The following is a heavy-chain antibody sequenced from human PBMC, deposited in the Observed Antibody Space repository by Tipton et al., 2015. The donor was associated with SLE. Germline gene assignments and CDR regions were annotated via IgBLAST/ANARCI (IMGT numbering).Heavy chain of an antibody. D-gene: IGHD6-19*01. Sequence: TLSLTCTVSGGSISSYYWSWIRQPPGKGLEWIGYIYYSGSTNYNPSLKSRVTILVDTYKNQFYQKLSSVTAADTAVYYCARHDGQWDAFDIWGQGTMVTVSS. V-gene: IGHV4-59*08. CDR1: GGSISSYY. CDR2: IYYSGST. J-gene: IGHJ3*02. CDR3: ARHDGQWDAFDI.